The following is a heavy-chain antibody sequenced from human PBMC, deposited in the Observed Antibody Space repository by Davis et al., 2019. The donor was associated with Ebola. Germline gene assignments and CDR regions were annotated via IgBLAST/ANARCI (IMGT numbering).Heavy chain of an antibody. D-gene: IGHD1-1*01. J-gene: IGHJ4*02. CDR1: GFTFSSYS. Sequence: PGGSLRLSCAASGFTFSSYSMNWVRQAPGKGLEWVSSISSSSSYIYYADSVKGRFTISRDNAKNSLYLQMNSLRAEDTAVYYCADGDWNHYPRGYWGQGTLVTVSS. V-gene: IGHV3-21*01. CDR3: ADGDWNHYPRGY. CDR2: ISSSSSYI.